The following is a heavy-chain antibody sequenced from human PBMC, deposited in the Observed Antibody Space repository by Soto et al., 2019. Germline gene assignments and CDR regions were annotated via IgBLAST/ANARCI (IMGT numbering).Heavy chain of an antibody. CDR1: GGSFSGYY. CDR2: INHSGSA. D-gene: IGHD2-15*01. CDR3: ARGVVVVEATQWLHYYYYMDV. J-gene: IGHJ6*03. V-gene: IGHV4-34*01. Sequence: QVQLQQWGAGLLKPSETLSLTCAVYGGSFSGYYWSWIRQPPGKGLEWIGEINHSGSANYNPSLKRRVPISVDTAKNKFSLELSSVTAADTAVYYCARGVVVVEATQWLHYYYYMDVWGKGTTVTVSS.